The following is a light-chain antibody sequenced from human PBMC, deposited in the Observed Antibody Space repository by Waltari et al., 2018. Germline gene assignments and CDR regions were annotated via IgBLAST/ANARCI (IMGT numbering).Light chain of an antibody. V-gene: IGKV1-5*03. CDR3: LQYNSYPWT. CDR2: KAS. Sequence: DIQVTQSPSTLSASVGDRVTITCRASQRIVVWLAWYQQKPGKAPRLLIYKASYSESGVPSRFSGSGSGTEFTLTISSLQADDFATYYCLQYNSYPWTFGQGTKVEIK. CDR1: QRIVVW. J-gene: IGKJ1*01.